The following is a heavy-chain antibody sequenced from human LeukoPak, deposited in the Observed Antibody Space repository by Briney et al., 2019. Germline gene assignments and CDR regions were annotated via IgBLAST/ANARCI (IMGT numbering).Heavy chain of an antibody. CDR1: GFTFSSYA. V-gene: IGHV3-64D*06. CDR2: ISSNGGST. J-gene: IGHJ4*02. CDR3: VKAYYYGSGSYGYFDY. Sequence: PGGSLRLSCSASGFTFSSYAMHWVRQAPGKGLEYVSAISSNGGSTYYADSVKGRFTISRDNSKNTLYLQMSSLRAEDTAVYYCVKAYYYGSGSYGYFDYRGQGTLVTVSS. D-gene: IGHD3-10*01.